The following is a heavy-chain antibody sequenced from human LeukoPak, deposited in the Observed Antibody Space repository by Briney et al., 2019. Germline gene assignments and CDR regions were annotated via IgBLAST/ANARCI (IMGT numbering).Heavy chain of an antibody. J-gene: IGHJ4*02. D-gene: IGHD5-18*01. CDR3: ARSRDKNTYGYAY. Sequence: GGSLRLSCAASGFTSGSSSMNWVRQAPGKGLEWVSYISSSSGTIYYADSGKGRFTISRDNAKNSLFLQMNNLRAEDTAVYYCARSRDKNTYGYAYWGQGTLVTVSS. V-gene: IGHV3-48*01. CDR2: ISSSSGTI. CDR1: GFTSGSSS.